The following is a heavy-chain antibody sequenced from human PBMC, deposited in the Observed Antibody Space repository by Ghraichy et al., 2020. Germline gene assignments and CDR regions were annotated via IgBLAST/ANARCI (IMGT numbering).Heavy chain of an antibody. CDR2: ISYDGTNK. D-gene: IGHD3-9*01. Sequence: LSLTCAASGFTFNDKALHWVRQAPGKGLEWVAVISYDGTNKFYEDSVQGRFTISRDNSKNTLYLQMNSLRAEDTAVYYCARDLSSYYNVLTGYYFDYWGQGTRVTVSS. V-gene: IGHV3-30*04. CDR3: ARDLSSYYNVLTGYYFDY. CDR1: GFTFNDKA. J-gene: IGHJ4*02.